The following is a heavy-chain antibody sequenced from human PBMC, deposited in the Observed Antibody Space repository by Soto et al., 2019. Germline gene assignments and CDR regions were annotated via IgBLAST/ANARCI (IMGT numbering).Heavy chain of an antibody. J-gene: IGHJ5*02. V-gene: IGHV3-53*01. CDR1: GFTVSSSH. CDR3: ARLGPYGSESYSFRYNWFDP. CDR2: IYSGGSS. D-gene: IGHD3-10*01. Sequence: AGGALRLSCTTSGFTVSSSHMTWVRQAPGEGLEGVSVIYSGGSSYYAVSVQGRFTISRDNSKNTVYLQMNSLRGEDTAMYYCARLGPYGSESYSFRYNWFDPWGQGTQVTVSS.